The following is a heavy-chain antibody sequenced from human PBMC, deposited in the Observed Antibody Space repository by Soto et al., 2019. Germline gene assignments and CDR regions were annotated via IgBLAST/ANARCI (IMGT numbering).Heavy chain of an antibody. CDR3: ARKEDGYNRLFDY. J-gene: IGHJ4*02. D-gene: IGHD5-12*01. V-gene: IGHV4-39*01. CDR2: MFYSGTT. CDR1: GVSINSRGYY. Sequence: SSETLSLTCTVSGVSINSRGYYWGWIRQPPGKGLEWIESMFYSGTTYYNPSLKSRITIAVDSSKNQFSLSLSSVTAADTAFYYCARKEDGYNRLFDYWGQGIRVTAPQ.